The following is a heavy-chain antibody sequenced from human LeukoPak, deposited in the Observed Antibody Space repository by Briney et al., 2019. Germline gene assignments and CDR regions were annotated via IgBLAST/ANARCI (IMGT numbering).Heavy chain of an antibody. CDR1: GYTFTGYY. V-gene: IGHV1-2*02. CDR3: AKLTGDEDARARLDP. Sequence: ASVKVSCKASGYTFTGYYMHWVRQAPGQGLEWMGWINPTSGGTNYAQKFQGRVTMTRDTSISTAYMELSRLRSDDTAVYYCAKLTGDEDARARLDPWGQGTLVTVSS. J-gene: IGHJ5*02. CDR2: INPTSGGT. D-gene: IGHD7-27*01.